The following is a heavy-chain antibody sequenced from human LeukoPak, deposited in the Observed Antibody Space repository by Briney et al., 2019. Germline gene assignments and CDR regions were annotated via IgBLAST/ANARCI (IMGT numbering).Heavy chain of an antibody. J-gene: IGHJ4*02. V-gene: IGHV4-34*01. D-gene: IGHD1-26*01. CDR3: ASLRERSYYARGFDY. CDR1: GGSFSDYY. CDR2: INHSGRT. Sequence: SETLSLTCAVYGGSFSDYYWSWIRQPPGKGLEWIGEINHSGRTNYNPSLKSRVTISVDTSKNQFSLKLSSVTAADTAVYYCASLRERSYYARGFDYWGQGTLVTVSS.